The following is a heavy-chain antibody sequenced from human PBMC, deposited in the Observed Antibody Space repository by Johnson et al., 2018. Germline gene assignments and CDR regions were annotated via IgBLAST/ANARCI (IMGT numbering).Heavy chain of an antibody. Sequence: VQLVESGGGLVQPGGSLRLSCAASGFTFSNYAMRWVRQAPGKGLEWVSAISGSGGSTYYADSVKGRFTISRDNSKNTRYLQMNSLRAEDTAVYYCARGWSIFGVVIRSGYMDVWGKGTTVTVSS. CDR1: GFTFSNYA. CDR3: ARGWSIFGVVIRSGYMDV. D-gene: IGHD3-3*01. J-gene: IGHJ6*03. CDR2: ISGSGGST. V-gene: IGHV3-23*04.